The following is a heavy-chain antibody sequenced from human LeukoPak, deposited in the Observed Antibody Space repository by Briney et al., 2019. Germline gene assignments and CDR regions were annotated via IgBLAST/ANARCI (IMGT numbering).Heavy chain of an antibody. CDR1: GFTISDYA. D-gene: IGHD3-16*02. CDR3: ARGPSYDYVWGIYRSPFDY. Sequence: GGSLRLSCAASGFTISDYALHWVRQAPGKGLEWVAITSYDGNNRYYADSVKGRFAISRDNSKNTLYLQMNSLRTADTAVYYCARGPSYDYVWGIYRSPFDYWGQGAPVTVSS. J-gene: IGHJ4*02. CDR2: TSYDGNNR. V-gene: IGHV3-30*09.